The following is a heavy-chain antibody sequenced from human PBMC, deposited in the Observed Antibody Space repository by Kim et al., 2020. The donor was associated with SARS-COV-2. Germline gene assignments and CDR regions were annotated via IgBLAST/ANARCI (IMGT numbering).Heavy chain of an antibody. CDR2: INHSGST. V-gene: IGHV4-34*01. D-gene: IGHD3-3*01. Sequence: SETLSLTCAVYGGSFSGYYWSWIRQPPGKGLEWIGEINHSGSTNYNPSLKSRVTISVDTSKNQFSLKLSSVTAADTAVYYCARRRITIFGVVIGGAQNNWFDPWGQGTLVTVSS. CDR3: ARRRITIFGVVIGGAQNNWFDP. J-gene: IGHJ5*02. CDR1: GGSFSGYY.